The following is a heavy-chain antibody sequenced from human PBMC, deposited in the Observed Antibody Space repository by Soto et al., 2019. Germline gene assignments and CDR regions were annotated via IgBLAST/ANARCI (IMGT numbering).Heavy chain of an antibody. Sequence: PVGPMRLSCAASGLTFIDYYIHWIRRAPRKGLEWISYISGNGEVIQYAASARGRFTISRDNAENSVYLEMESLRDEDTALYYCARDVHADFRPDFDYWGRGTLVTVSS. CDR1: GLTFIDYY. D-gene: IGHD4-17*01. J-gene: IGHJ4*02. CDR3: ARDVHADFRPDFDY. CDR2: ISGNGEVI. V-gene: IGHV3-11*01.